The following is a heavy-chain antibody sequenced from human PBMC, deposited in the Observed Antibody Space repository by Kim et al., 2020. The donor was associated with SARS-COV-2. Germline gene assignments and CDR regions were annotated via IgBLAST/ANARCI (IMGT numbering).Heavy chain of an antibody. Sequence: GRFTISRDNAKNTLYRQMNSLRAEDTAVYYCARDVLYGSGSYYNWNWFDPWGQGTLVTVSS. J-gene: IGHJ5*02. CDR3: ARDVLYGSGSYYNWNWFDP. V-gene: IGHV3-74*01. D-gene: IGHD3-10*01.